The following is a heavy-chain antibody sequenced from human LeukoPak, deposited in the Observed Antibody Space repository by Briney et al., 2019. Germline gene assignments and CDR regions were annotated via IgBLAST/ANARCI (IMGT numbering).Heavy chain of an antibody. CDR2: IYSGGST. D-gene: IGHD1-26*01. V-gene: IGHV3-53*01. J-gene: IGHJ4*02. CDR1: GFTVSSNY. Sequence: PGRSLRLSCAASGFTVSSNYVSWVRQAPGKGLEWVSVIYSGGSTYYADSVKGRFTISRDNSKNTLYLQMNSLRAEDTAVYYCARYSGSYSSFDYWGQGTLVTVSS. CDR3: ARYSGSYSSFDY.